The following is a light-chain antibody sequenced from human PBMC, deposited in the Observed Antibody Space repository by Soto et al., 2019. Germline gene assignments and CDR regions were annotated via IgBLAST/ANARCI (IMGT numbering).Light chain of an antibody. V-gene: IGKV3-11*01. CDR1: QSISSY. CDR2: DAS. CDR3: QQYDNWPIT. J-gene: IGKJ5*01. Sequence: LLTQSPATLSVSPGQRVTLSFRASQSISSYLAWYQQRPGQPSRLLIYDASNRATGIPARFSGSGSGTDFTLTISSLEPEDFAVYYCQQYDNWPITFGQGTRLEIK.